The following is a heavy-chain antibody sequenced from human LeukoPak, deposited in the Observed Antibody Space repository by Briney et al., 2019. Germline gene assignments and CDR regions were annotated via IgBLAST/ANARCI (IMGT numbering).Heavy chain of an antibody. J-gene: IGHJ6*03. Sequence: PGGSLRLSCAASGFTVRDSYMSWVRQAPGKRLEWVSFIYVSGTTFYAASVKGRFTISRDNSKNTLYLQMNSLRVEDTAVYYCARADYGSNVRYYYYYMDVWGEGTTVTVSS. CDR3: ARADYGSNVRYYYYYMDV. CDR2: IYVSGTT. D-gene: IGHD4-23*01. V-gene: IGHV3-53*01. CDR1: GFTVRDSY.